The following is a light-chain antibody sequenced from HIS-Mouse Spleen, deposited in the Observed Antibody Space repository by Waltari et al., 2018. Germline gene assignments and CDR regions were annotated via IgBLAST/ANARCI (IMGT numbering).Light chain of an antibody. J-gene: IGKJ1*01. CDR3: QQYYSFPRT. CDR2: AAS. V-gene: IGKV1D-8*02. CDR1: QGVRSY. Sequence: IWMTQSPSLLAASTGDRGTIRCRMNQGVRSYLAWYQQKPGKAPELLIYAASTLQCGVPSRFSGSGSGTDFTLTISCLQSEDFGTYYCQQYYSFPRTFGQGTKVEIK.